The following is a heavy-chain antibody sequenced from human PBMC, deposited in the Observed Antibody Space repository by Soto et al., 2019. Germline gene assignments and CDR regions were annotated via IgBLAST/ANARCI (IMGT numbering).Heavy chain of an antibody. J-gene: IGHJ5*02. V-gene: IGHV3-21*01. CDR2: ISSSSSYI. CDR3: ARDVHYDILTGYYVKSWFDP. Sequence: EVQLVESGGGLVKPGGSLRLSCAASGFTFSSYSRNWVRQAPGKGLEWVSSISSSSSYIYYADSVKGRFTISRDNAKNSLYLQMNSLRAEDTAVYYCARDVHYDILTGYYVKSWFDPWGHGTLVTVSS. D-gene: IGHD3-9*01. CDR1: GFTFSSYS.